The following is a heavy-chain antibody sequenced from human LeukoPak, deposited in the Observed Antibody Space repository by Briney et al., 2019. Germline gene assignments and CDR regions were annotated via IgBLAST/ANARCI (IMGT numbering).Heavy chain of an antibody. CDR2: IKSKADGGTT. Sequence: PGGSLRLSYAASGFTFSNAWMNWVRQAPGKGLEWVGRIKSKADGGTTDYAAPVKGRFTISRDDSKNTLYLQMNSLKTEDTAVYYCACITGTWGNWFDPWGQGTLVTVSS. CDR3: ACITGTWGNWFDP. CDR1: GFTFSNAW. D-gene: IGHD1-7*01. J-gene: IGHJ5*02. V-gene: IGHV3-15*07.